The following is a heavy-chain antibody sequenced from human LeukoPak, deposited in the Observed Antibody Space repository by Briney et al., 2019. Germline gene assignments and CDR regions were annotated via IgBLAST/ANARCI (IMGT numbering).Heavy chain of an antibody. CDR2: IYHSGST. Sequence: SETLSLTCAVSGGSISSSNWWSWVRQPPGKGLEWIGEIYHSGSTNYNPSLKSRVTISVDKSKNQFSLKLSSVTAADTAVYYCARAGPGGDYESWGDAFDIWGQGTMVTVSS. CDR1: GGSISSSNW. CDR3: ARAGPGGDYESWGDAFDI. J-gene: IGHJ3*02. D-gene: IGHD4-17*01. V-gene: IGHV4-4*02.